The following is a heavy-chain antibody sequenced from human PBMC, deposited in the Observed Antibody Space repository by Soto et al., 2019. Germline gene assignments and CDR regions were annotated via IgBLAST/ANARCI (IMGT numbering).Heavy chain of an antibody. J-gene: IGHJ6*02. V-gene: IGHV4-39*01. CDR2: IYYSGST. CDR3: ARRMRGRFGELLYKDYYGLDG. CDR1: GGSISSSSYY. Sequence: PSETLSLTCTVSGGSISSSSYYWGWLRQPPGKGLEWIGSIYYSGSTYYNPSLERRVTISVDTSKNQFSLTLSSVTAADTAVYYCARRMRGRFGELLYKDYYGLDGWGQGTTVTFSS. D-gene: IGHD3-10*01.